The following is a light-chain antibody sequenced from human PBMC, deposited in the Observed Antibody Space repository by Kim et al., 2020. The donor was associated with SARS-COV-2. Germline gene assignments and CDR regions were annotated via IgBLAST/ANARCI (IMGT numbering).Light chain of an antibody. CDR3: SSYAGYGLGI. CDR2: EVD. J-gene: IGLJ2*01. CDR1: NNDVWTYNL. V-gene: IGLV2-23*02. Sequence: QSALTQSASVSRSPGQSTTISCTGTNNDVWTYNLVSWYQQHPGKAPRLIIYEVDERPSVVSDRFSGSKSGNKASLTISRLQAEDEGDYYCSSYAGYGLGIFGVGTKVTVL.